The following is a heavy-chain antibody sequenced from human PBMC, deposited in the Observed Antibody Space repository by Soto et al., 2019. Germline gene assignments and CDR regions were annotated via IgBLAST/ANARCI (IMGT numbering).Heavy chain of an antibody. Sequence: ASVKVSCKASGYTFTGYYMHWVRQAPGQGLEWMGGINPNSGGKNYVQKFQGRVTMTRDTYFSTAYMELSSLRSDDTAVYYSGKVETYFRNPNKKHTYDSSGYYFSLFFDYWGQGTLVTVSS. J-gene: IGHJ4*02. V-gene: IGHV1-2*02. CDR2: INPNSGGK. CDR3: GKVETYFRNPNKKHTYDSSGYYFSLFFDY. CDR1: GYTFTGYY. D-gene: IGHD3-22*01.